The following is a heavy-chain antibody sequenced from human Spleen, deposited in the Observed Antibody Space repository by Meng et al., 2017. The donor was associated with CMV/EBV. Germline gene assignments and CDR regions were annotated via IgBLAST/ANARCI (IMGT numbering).Heavy chain of an antibody. V-gene: IGHV1-2*04. CDR2: INPDSGAT. CDR3: ARGSGDTGFDY. CDR1: GYTFTGYY. J-gene: IGHJ4*02. Sequence: QVQLLQSGAEVKKPGAAVKVSCKASGYTFTGYYMHWVRQAPGQGLEWMGWINPDSGATKYAQKFQDWVTMTRDTSISAAYMELSRLKSDDTAVYYCARGSGDTGFDYWGQGTLVTVSS. D-gene: IGHD7-27*01.